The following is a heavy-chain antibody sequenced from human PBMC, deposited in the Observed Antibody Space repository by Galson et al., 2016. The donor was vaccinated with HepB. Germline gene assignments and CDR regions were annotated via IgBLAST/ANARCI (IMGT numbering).Heavy chain of an antibody. D-gene: IGHD3-10*01. V-gene: IGHV4-30-4*01. CDR1: GGSIIDDSSY. CDR2: IHYGGSA. J-gene: IGHJ4*02. CDR3: ARMERVLWIGAGLFDY. Sequence: TLSLTCTVSGGSIIDDSSYWSWLRQSPGKGLEWIGNIHYGGSAYFSPSPKSRASMSVDTSKPHFSLKLTSVTAADTAVYYCARMERVLWIGAGLFDYWGQGILVTVSS.